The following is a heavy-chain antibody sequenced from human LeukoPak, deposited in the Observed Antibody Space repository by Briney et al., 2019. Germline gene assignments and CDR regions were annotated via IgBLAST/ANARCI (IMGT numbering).Heavy chain of an antibody. CDR2: IYSGGST. V-gene: IGHV3-53*04. D-gene: IGHD6-13*01. J-gene: IGHJ5*02. Sequence: GGSLRLSCAASGFTVSSNYMSWVRQAPGKGLEWVSVIYSGGSTYYADSVKGRFTISRHNSKNTLYLQMNSLRAEDTAVYYCAREMIAAAGNNWFDPWGQGTLVTVSS. CDR1: GFTVSSNY. CDR3: AREMIAAAGNNWFDP.